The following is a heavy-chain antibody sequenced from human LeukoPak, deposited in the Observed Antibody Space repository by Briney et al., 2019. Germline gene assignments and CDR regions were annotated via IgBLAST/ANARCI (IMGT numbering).Heavy chain of an antibody. J-gene: IGHJ4*02. CDR3: AREGIAAQAPYFDH. CDR1: GFTVSSNY. V-gene: IGHV3-66*01. Sequence: GGSLRLSCAASGFTVSSNYMSWVRQAPGKGLEWVSVIYSGGSTYYADSVKGRFTISRDNSKNTLYLQMNSLRAEDTAVYYCAREGIAAQAPYFDHWGQGTLVTVSS. CDR2: IYSGGST. D-gene: IGHD6-13*01.